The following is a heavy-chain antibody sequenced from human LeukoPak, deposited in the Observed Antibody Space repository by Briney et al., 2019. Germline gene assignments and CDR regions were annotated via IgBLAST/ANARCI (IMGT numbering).Heavy chain of an antibody. CDR3: AKGFDSSSWYRDAFDI. D-gene: IGHD6-13*01. V-gene: IGHV3-9*01. CDR2: ISWNSGSI. Sequence: GGSLRLSCAASGFTFDDYAMHWVRQAPGKGLEWVSGISWNSGSIGYADSVKGRFTISRDNAKNSLYLQMSSLRAEDTALYYCAKGFDSSSWYRDAFDIWGQGTMVTVSS. J-gene: IGHJ3*02. CDR1: GFTFDDYA.